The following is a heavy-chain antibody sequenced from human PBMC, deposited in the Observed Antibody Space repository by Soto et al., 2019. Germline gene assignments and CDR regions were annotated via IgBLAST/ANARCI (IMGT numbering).Heavy chain of an antibody. CDR1: GFTFSDYW. CDR2: INSDGSSA. V-gene: IGHV3-74*01. CDR3: ARDTLELLYYFDY. J-gene: IGHJ4*02. D-gene: IGHD1-7*01. Sequence: GGSLRLSCAASGFTFSDYWMHWVRQAPGKGLVWVSRINSDGSSASYADSVKGRFTISRDNAKNTLYLQMNSLRAEDTAVYYCARDTLELLYYFDYWGQGTLVTVSS.